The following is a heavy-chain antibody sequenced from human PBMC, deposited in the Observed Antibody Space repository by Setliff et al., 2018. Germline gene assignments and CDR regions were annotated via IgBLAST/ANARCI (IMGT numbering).Heavy chain of an antibody. D-gene: IGHD3-9*01. J-gene: IGHJ4*02. V-gene: IGHV3-48*03. CDR1: GFTFSSYE. CDR2: ISSSGSTI. CDR3: ACPDILTGLYDY. Sequence: GGSLRFSCAASGFTFSSYEMNWVRQAPGKGLEWVSYISSSGSTIYYADSVKGRFTISRDNAKNSLYLQMNSLRAEDTAVYYCACPDILTGLYDYWGQGTLVTVSS.